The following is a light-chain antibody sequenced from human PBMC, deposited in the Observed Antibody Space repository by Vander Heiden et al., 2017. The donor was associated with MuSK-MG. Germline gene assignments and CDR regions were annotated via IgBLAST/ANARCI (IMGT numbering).Light chain of an antibody. CDR2: GKN. CDR1: SLRSYY. Sequence: DPAVSVALGQTVRITCQGDSLRSYYASWYQQKPGQAPVLVIYGKNNRRSGIPDRFSGSSSGNTASLTITGAQAEDEADYYCNSRDSSGNHVVFGGGTKLTVL. CDR3: NSRDSSGNHVV. J-gene: IGLJ2*01. V-gene: IGLV3-19*01.